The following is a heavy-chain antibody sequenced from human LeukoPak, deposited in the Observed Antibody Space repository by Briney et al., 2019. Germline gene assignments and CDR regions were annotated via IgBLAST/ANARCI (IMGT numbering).Heavy chain of an antibody. Sequence: GGSLRRSCAASGFTCSSYWMSWVRQAPGKGLEWVANIKQDGSEKYYVDSVKGRSTISRDNAKNSLYLQMNSLRAEDTAVYDCARAAAAGFDYWGQGTLVTVSS. D-gene: IGHD6-13*01. J-gene: IGHJ4*02. CDR1: GFTCSSYW. CDR2: IKQDGSEK. CDR3: ARAAAAGFDY. V-gene: IGHV3-7*01.